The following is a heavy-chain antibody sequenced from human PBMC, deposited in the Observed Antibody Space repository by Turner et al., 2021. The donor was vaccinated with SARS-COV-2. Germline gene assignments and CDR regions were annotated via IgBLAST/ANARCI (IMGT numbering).Heavy chain of an antibody. J-gene: IGHJ3*01. CDR1: GFTFSSYA. Sequence: QLLESGGGLVQPGGSLRLSCAASGFTFSSYALIWVRQAPGKGLEWVSAISGSGGSTYYADSVKGRFTISRVNSKSTRYLTMNRRGCSSTVGYYGVIVADIATGDDNWGQGTMVTVSS. V-gene: IGHV3-23*01. CDR2: ISGSGGST. D-gene: IGHD2-15*01. CDR3: VIVADIATGDDN.